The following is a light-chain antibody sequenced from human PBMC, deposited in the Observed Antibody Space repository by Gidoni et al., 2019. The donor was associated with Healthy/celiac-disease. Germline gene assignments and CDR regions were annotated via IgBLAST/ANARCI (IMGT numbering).Light chain of an antibody. CDR3: CSYAGSYTLGV. CDR2: DVS. Sequence: QSALTPPRSVSGSPGQSVTISCTGTSSDVGGYNYVSGYQQHPGKAPKLMIDDVSKRPSGVPDRFSGSKSGNTASLTISGLQAEDEADYYCCSYAGSYTLGVFGTGTKVTVL. J-gene: IGLJ1*01. CDR1: SSDVGGYNY. V-gene: IGLV2-11*01.